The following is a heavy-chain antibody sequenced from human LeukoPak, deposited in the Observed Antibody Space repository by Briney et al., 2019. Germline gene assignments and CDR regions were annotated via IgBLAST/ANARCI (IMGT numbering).Heavy chain of an antibody. CDR1: GFTFRSYS. J-gene: IGHJ4*02. Sequence: GGSLRLSCAASGFTFRSYSMNWVRQAPGKGLEWVSSISSSGSYIYYADSVKGRFTISRDNAKNSLYLQVNSLRAEDTAVYYCARVFYDSSARGKHFDYWGQGTLVTVSS. CDR3: ARVFYDSSARGKHFDY. V-gene: IGHV3-21*01. CDR2: ISSSGSYI. D-gene: IGHD3-22*01.